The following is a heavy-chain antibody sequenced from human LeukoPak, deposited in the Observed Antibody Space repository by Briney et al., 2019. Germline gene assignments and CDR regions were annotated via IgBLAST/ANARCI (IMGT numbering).Heavy chain of an antibody. J-gene: IGHJ6*02. V-gene: IGHV3-7*05. D-gene: IGHD2-2*01. CDR3: ARDGPIVVVPAAMPYYYYGMDV. CDR2: IKQDGREQ. CDR1: GFTFSSYW. Sequence: GGSLRLSCAASGFTFSSYWMSWVRQAPGKGLEWVANIKQDGREQYYGDSVKGRFTISRDNAKNSLYLQMNSLRAEDTAVYYCARDGPIVVVPAAMPYYYYGMDVWGQGTTVTVSS.